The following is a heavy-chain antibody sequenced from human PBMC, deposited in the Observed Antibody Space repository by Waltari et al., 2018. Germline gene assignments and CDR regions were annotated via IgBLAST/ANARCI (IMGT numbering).Heavy chain of an antibody. J-gene: IGHJ4*02. CDR3: ARQGTSIDY. D-gene: IGHD2-2*01. CDR2: TNPNSGGT. Sequence: QVQLVQSGAEVKKPGASVNVSCKASGYTFAGYHMHWVRQAPGQGLEWMGRTNPNSGGTNYAQKFQGRVTMTRDTSISTAYMELSRLTSDDTALYYCARQGTSIDYWGQGTLVTVSS. V-gene: IGHV1-2*06. CDR1: GYTFAGYH.